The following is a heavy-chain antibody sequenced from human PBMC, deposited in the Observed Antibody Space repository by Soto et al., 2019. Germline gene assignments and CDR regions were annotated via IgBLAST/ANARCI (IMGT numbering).Heavy chain of an antibody. Sequence: QVQLVQSGAEVKKPGASVKVSCKASGYTFTSYYMHWVRQAPGQRLEWMGIINPSGGSTRYAQKFQGRVTMTRETSTSTVYMDLSSLTSEDAAVYYCTIPGDYGDDYFDYWGQGTLVTVSS. CDR3: TIPGDYGDDYFDY. D-gene: IGHD4-17*01. V-gene: IGHV1-46*01. CDR1: GYTFTSYY. CDR2: INPSGGST. J-gene: IGHJ4*02.